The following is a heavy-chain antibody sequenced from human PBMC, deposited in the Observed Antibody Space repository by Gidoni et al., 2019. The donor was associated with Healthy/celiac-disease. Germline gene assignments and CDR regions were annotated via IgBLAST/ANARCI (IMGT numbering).Heavy chain of an antibody. Sequence: EVQLVESGGGLVQPGGSLRLSCAASGFTFSSYWMSWVRQAPGKGLEWVANRKQDGSEKYYVDSVKGRFTISRDNAKNSLYLQMNSLRAEDTAVYYCARKPTYSSSSHGDYWGQGTLVTVSS. J-gene: IGHJ4*02. V-gene: IGHV3-7*01. CDR1: GFTFSSYW. D-gene: IGHD6-6*01. CDR2: RKQDGSEK. CDR3: ARKPTYSSSSHGDY.